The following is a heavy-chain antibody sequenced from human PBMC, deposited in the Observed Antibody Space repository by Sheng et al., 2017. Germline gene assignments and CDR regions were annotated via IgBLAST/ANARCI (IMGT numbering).Heavy chain of an antibody. Sequence: QLQLQESGPGLVKPSETLSLTCTVSGGSISSSSYYWGWIRQPPGKGLEWIGSIYYSGSTYYNPSLKSRVTISVDTSKNQFSLKLSSVTAADTAVYYCARDNTAVARGGFDYWGQGTLVTVSS. CDR1: GGSISSSSYY. V-gene: IGHV4-39*07. CDR2: IYYSGST. CDR3: ARDNTAVARGGFDY. J-gene: IGHJ4*02. D-gene: IGHD6-19*01.